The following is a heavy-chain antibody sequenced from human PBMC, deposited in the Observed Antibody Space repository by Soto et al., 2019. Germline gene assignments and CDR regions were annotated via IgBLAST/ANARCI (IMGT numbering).Heavy chain of an antibody. V-gene: IGHV3-33*01. J-gene: IGHJ6*02. Sequence: QVQLVESGGGVVQPGRSLRLSCAASGFTFSSYGMHWVRQAPGKGLEWVAVIWYDGSNKYYADSVKGRFTISRDNSKNTLHLHMNSVRAADKDAYYCARERVVVPASIGSGYEFRDYFYYYYGMDVWGQGTTVTVSS. CDR1: GFTFSSYG. CDR2: IWYDGSNK. D-gene: IGHD2-2*02. CDR3: ARERVVVPASIGSGYEFRDYFYYYYGMDV.